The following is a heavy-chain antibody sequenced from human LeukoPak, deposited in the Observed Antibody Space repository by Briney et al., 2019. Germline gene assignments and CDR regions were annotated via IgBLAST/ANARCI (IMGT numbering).Heavy chain of an antibody. Sequence: PGGSLRLSCAASGFTFSSHAMNWVRQAPGKGLEWVSGINSGGGSTYYADSVKGRFTISRDNSKNTLYLQMNSLRGEDTAVYYCAKRLEVVATTIDYWGQGTLVTVSS. J-gene: IGHJ4*02. D-gene: IGHD5-12*01. CDR3: AKRLEVVATTIDY. V-gene: IGHV3-23*01. CDR2: INSGGGST. CDR1: GFTFSSHA.